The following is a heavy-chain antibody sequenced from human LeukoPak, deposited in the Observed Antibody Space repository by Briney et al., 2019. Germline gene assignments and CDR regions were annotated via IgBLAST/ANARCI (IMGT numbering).Heavy chain of an antibody. V-gene: IGHV1-69*13. CDR2: IIPIFGTA. Sequence: ASVKVSCKASGGTFSSYAISWVRQAPGQGLEWMGGIIPIFGTANYAQKFQGRVTITADESTSTAYMELSSLRSEDTAVYYCASSYPRMSPNWFDPWGQGTLVTVSS. J-gene: IGHJ5*02. CDR3: ASSYPRMSPNWFDP. CDR1: GGTFSSYA. D-gene: IGHD2-8*01.